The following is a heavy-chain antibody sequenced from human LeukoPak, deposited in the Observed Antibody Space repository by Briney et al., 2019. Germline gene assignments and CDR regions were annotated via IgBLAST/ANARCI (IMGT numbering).Heavy chain of an antibody. CDR1: GFTFDDYG. CDR2: INWNSGSI. Sequence: PGGSLRLSCAASGFTFDDYGMNWVRQVPGKGLEWVSGINWNSGSIGYADSVKGRFTISRDNAKNSLYLQMNSLRAEDTAFYFCERGTGYDVLTGYDYWGQGTLVTVSS. V-gene: IGHV3-20*04. CDR3: ERGTGYDVLTGYDY. J-gene: IGHJ4*02. D-gene: IGHD3-9*01.